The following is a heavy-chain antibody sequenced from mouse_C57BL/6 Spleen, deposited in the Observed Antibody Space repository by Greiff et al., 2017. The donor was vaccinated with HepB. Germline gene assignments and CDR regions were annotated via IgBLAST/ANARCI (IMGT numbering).Heavy chain of an antibody. Sequence: EVKVEESGGGLVQPGGSMKLSCVASGFTFSNYWMNWVRQSPEKGLEWVAQIRLKSDNYATHYAESVKGRFTISRDDSKSSVYLQMNNLRAEDTGIYYCTADYDEGAYAMDYWGQGTSVTVSS. J-gene: IGHJ4*01. CDR3: TADYDEGAYAMDY. D-gene: IGHD2-4*01. CDR2: IRLKSDNYAT. V-gene: IGHV6-3*01. CDR1: GFTFSNYW.